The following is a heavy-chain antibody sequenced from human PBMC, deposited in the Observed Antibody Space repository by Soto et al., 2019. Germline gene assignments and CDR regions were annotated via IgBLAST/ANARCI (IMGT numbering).Heavy chain of an antibody. J-gene: IGHJ6*02. D-gene: IGHD6-19*01. Sequence: QVQLVQSGAEVKKPGSSVKVSCKASGGTFSSYAISWVRQAPGQGLEWMGGIIPIFGTANYAQKFQGRVTITADESTSTAYMELSSLRSEDTAVYYCAREIIAVAPGYYYGMDVWGQGTTVTVSS. CDR2: IIPIFGTA. V-gene: IGHV1-69*12. CDR1: GGTFSSYA. CDR3: AREIIAVAPGYYYGMDV.